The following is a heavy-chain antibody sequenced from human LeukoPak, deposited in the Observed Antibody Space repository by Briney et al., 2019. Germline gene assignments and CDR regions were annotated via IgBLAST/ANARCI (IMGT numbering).Heavy chain of an antibody. CDR1: GGSFSGYY. J-gene: IGHJ4*02. Sequence: SETLSLTCAVYGGSFSGYYWSWIRQPTGKGLEWIGEINHSGSTNYNPSLKSRVTISVDTSKNQFSLKLSSVTAADTAVYYCARGTMTTVTYYFDYWGQGTLVTVSS. CDR2: INHSGST. D-gene: IGHD4-17*01. CDR3: ARGTMTTVTYYFDY. V-gene: IGHV4-34*01.